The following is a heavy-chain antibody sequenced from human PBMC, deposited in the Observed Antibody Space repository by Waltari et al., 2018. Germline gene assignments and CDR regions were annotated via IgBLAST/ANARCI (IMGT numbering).Heavy chain of an antibody. D-gene: IGHD6-19*01. CDR3: ATHSSGWAYYYYYYGMDV. CDR2: IYHSGST. V-gene: IGHV4-38-2*01. J-gene: IGHJ6*02. CDR1: GYSISSGYY. Sequence: QVQLQESGPGLVKPSETLSLTCAVSGYSISSGYYWGWIRQHPGKGLEWIGSIYHSGSTYYNPSLKSRVTISVDTSKNQFSLKLSSVTAADTAVYYCATHSSGWAYYYYYYGMDVWGQGTTVTVSS.